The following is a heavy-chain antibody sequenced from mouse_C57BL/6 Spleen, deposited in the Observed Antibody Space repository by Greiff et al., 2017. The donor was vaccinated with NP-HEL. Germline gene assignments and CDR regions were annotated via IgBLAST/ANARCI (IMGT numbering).Heavy chain of an antibody. J-gene: IGHJ2*01. D-gene: IGHD1-1*01. CDR3: ARVGYYYGSSYVYYFDY. V-gene: IGHV1-55*01. Sequence: QVQLQQPGAELVKPGASVKMSCKASGYTFTSYWITWVKQRPGQGLEWIGDIYPGSGSTNYNEKFKSKATLTVDTSSSTAYMQLSSLTSEDSAVYYCARVGYYYGSSYVYYFDYWGQGTTLTVSS. CDR1: GYTFTSYW. CDR2: IYPGSGST.